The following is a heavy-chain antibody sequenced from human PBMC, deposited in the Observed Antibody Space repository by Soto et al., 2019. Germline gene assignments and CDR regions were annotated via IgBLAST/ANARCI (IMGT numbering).Heavy chain of an antibody. V-gene: IGHV3-64D*08. D-gene: IGHD3-22*01. CDR2: ISSNGGSK. CDR1: GFTFSSYA. J-gene: IGHJ4*02. CDR3: VKVPFSHYYDSSGYYFDY. Sequence: GGSLRLSCSASGFTFSSYAMHWVRQAPGKGLEYVSAISSNGGSKYYADSVKGRFTISRDNSKNTLYLQMSSLRAEDTAVYYCVKVPFSHYYDSSGYYFDYWGQGTLVTVSS.